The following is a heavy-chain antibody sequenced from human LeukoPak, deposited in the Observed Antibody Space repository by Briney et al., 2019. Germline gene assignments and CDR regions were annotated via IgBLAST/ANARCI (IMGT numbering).Heavy chain of an antibody. V-gene: IGHV4-4*07. Sequence: PSETLSLTCTVTGGSISSYYWSWIRQPAGKGLEWIGRIYTSGSTNYNPSLKSRVTMSVDTSKNQFSLKLSSVTAADTAVYYCARAPYGSGSLFYSDWGQGTLVTVSS. D-gene: IGHD3-10*01. J-gene: IGHJ4*02. CDR1: GGSISSYY. CDR2: IYTSGST. CDR3: ARAPYGSGSLFYSD.